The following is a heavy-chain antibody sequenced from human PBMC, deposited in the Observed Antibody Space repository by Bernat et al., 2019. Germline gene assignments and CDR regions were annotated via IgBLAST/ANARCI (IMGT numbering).Heavy chain of an antibody. D-gene: IGHD3-16*01. CDR1: GFTLSNHY. J-gene: IGHJ4*02. V-gene: IGHV3-72*01. Sequence: EVQLVESGGGLVHPGGSLRLSCAASGFTLSNHYMDWVRQAPGKGLEWVGRIKNKANRYNTEEAASVRGRFSMSTDDSKNSLNLQMNGLKTEDTAVYYCTRLERGGKSDYWGQGTLVTVSS. CDR2: IKNKANRYNT. CDR3: TRLERGGKSDY.